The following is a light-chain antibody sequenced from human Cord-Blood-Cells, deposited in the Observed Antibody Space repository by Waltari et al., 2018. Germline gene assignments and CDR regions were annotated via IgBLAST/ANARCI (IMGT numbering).Light chain of an antibody. Sequence: IVMPQSPATLSVSPVDRATLSCRASQSVSSNLAWYQQKPGQAPRLLIYGASTRATGIPARFSGSGSGTEFTLTISSLQSEDFAVYYCQQYNNWPPITFGQGTRLEIK. CDR1: QSVSSN. J-gene: IGKJ5*01. CDR3: QQYNNWPPIT. CDR2: GAS. V-gene: IGKV3-15*01.